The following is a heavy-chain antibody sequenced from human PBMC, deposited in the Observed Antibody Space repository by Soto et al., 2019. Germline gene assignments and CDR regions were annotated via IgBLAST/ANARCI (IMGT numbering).Heavy chain of an antibody. J-gene: IGHJ4*02. Sequence: QVQLQESGPGLVRPSETLSLTCSVSGDSMNSEYWTWIRQTPGKGLEWIGYIFPTGTTNYNPSLKSRVIISVERSKNQFSLDLFSVTAADTAIYYCARCMGYDDSGRFDPTFDRWGQGTRVTFSS. CDR2: IFPTGTT. CDR3: ARCMGYDDSGRFDPTFDR. V-gene: IGHV4-4*09. D-gene: IGHD3-22*01. CDR1: GDSMNSEY.